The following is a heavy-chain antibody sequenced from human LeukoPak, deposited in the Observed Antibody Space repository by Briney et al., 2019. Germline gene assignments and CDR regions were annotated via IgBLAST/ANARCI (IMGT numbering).Heavy chain of an antibody. J-gene: IGHJ3*02. CDR3: AGGGGSSEHAGAFDI. CDR2: IYYTGSA. V-gene: IGHV4-59*01. CDR1: GGSINNYY. D-gene: IGHD1-26*01. Sequence: PSETLSLTCTVSGGSINNYYRSWIRQPPGKGLGWIAYIYYTGSADYNPSLKSRVTISLDTPKNQFSLRLSSVAAADTAVYYCAGGGGSSEHAGAFDIWGQGTLVTVSS.